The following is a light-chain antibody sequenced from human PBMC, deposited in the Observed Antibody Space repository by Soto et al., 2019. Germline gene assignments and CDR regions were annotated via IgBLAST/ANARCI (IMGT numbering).Light chain of an antibody. V-gene: IGKV3-15*01. CDR3: QQFDDYPFT. Sequence: EIVMTQSPATLSVSPGERTTLSCRASQSVGNNLAWYQQKPGQAPRLLIYGAYTRATGIPARFSGSGSGTDFTLTVSSLQPEDFATYYCQQFDDYPFTFGPGTKVDIK. CDR1: QSVGNN. CDR2: GAY. J-gene: IGKJ3*01.